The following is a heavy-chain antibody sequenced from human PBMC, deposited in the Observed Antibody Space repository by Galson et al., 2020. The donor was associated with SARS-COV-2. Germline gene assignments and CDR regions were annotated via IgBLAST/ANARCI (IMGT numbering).Heavy chain of an antibody. CDR3: ARGSWLHFREFDY. Sequence: LSLTCAASGFTFSSYEMNWVRQAPGKGLEWVSYISSSGSTIYYADSVKGRFTISRDNAKNSLYLQMNSLRAEDTAVYYCARGSWLHFREFDYWGQGTLVTVSS. CDR2: ISSSGSTI. J-gene: IGHJ4*02. D-gene: IGHD3-10*01. CDR1: GFTFSSYE. V-gene: IGHV3-48*03.